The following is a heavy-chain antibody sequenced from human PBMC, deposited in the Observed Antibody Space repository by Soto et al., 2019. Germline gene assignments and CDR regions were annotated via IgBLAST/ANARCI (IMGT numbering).Heavy chain of an antibody. CDR3: ARDPDWNYAFDP. Sequence: PGGSLRLSCAASGFTFSDYYMSWIRQAPGKGLEWVSYISSSGSTIYYADSVKGRFTISRDNAKNSLYLQMNSLRAEDTAVYYGARDPDWNYAFDPWGQGTLVTVSS. V-gene: IGHV3-11*01. CDR1: GFTFSDYY. CDR2: ISSSGSTI. D-gene: IGHD1-7*01. J-gene: IGHJ5*02.